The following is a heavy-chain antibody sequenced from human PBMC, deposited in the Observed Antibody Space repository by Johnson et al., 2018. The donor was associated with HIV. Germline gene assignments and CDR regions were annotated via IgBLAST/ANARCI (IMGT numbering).Heavy chain of an antibody. CDR3: VKDSDTYYYGSGDAFDI. CDR2: ISWDGGNT. J-gene: IGHJ3*02. V-gene: IGHV3-43D*03. Sequence: VQLVESGGVAVQPGGSLRLSCAASGFSFDDYAMHWVRQAPGKGLEWVSLISWDGGNTYYADSVKGRFIISRDNSKKSLYLQMNSLRAEDTALYFCVKDSDTYYYGSGDAFDILGRGTMVTVAS. CDR1: GFSFDDYA. D-gene: IGHD3-10*01.